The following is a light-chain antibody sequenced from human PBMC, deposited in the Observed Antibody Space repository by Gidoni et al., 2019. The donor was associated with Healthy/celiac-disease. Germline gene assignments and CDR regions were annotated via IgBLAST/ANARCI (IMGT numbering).Light chain of an antibody. J-gene: IGKJ4*01. CDR1: PGISSW. CDR3: QQANSFPLT. CDR2: ASS. V-gene: IGKV1-12*01. Sequence: DIQMTHAASSVSAAVGDRVTITCTESPGISSWLAWYQQKPGKAPKLLIYASSSLQSGVPSRFSGSCSGTDFTLTISILQPEDFATYYFQQANSFPLTFGGGTKVEIK.